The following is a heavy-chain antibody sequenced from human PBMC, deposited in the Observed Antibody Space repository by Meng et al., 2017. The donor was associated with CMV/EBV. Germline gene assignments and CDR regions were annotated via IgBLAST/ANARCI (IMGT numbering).Heavy chain of an antibody. Sequence: ASVKVSCKVSGYTLTELSMHWVRQAPGKGLEWMGGFDPDDGETIYAQKFQGRVTMTEDTSTDTAYMELSSLRSEDTAVYYCATATGYYYGMDVWGQGTTVTVSS. CDR1: GYTLTELS. CDR3: ATATGYYYGMDV. V-gene: IGHV1-24*01. CDR2: FDPDDGET. J-gene: IGHJ6*02.